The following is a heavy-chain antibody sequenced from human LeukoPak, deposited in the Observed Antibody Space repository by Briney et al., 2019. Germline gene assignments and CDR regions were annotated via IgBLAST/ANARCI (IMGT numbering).Heavy chain of an antibody. Sequence: GEPLKTSFKRPGYSFTTYWIGWVRQIPGKGLEWIRVIYPGDSDTRSSPSFQGQVTISADKSISTAYLQWSSLKASDTAMYYCGRHRGYSLDDAFDIWGQGTMVTVSS. CDR2: IYPGDSDT. CDR1: GYSFTTYW. D-gene: IGHD5-18*01. V-gene: IGHV5-51*01. CDR3: GRHRGYSLDDAFDI. J-gene: IGHJ3*02.